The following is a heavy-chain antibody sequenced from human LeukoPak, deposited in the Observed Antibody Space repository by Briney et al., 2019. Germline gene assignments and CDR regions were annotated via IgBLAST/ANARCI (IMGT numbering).Heavy chain of an antibody. V-gene: IGHV3-15*01. Sequence: GGSLRLSCEASGFTFTNAWMSWVRQAPGKGLEWVGRIKSRADDGTADYGAPVKGRFTISRDDSENTLFLQMNSLKTEDTAVYYCTTYPKALYYSSPNWGQGTLVTVSS. CDR2: IKSRADDGTA. J-gene: IGHJ4*02. CDR3: TTYPKALYYSSPN. D-gene: IGHD3-10*01. CDR1: GFTFTNAW.